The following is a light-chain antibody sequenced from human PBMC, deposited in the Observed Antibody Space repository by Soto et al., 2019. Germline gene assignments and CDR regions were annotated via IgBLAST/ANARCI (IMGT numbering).Light chain of an antibody. CDR1: QDISFY. CDR3: QQLNSYPVT. V-gene: IGKV1-9*01. J-gene: IGKJ4*01. CDR2: GAS. Sequence: IQLTQSPSSLSASVGDRVTITCRASQDISFYLAWYQQKPGKAPKLLIYGASTLQSGVPPRFSGSGSGTDFTLTINSLQPEDFATYYCQQLNSYPVTFGGGTKVDIK.